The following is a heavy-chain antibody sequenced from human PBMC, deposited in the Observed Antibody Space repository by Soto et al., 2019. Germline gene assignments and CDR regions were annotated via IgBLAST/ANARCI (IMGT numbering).Heavy chain of an antibody. CDR3: ARESDGYNPDLDY. CDR2: ISSSSSYI. CDR1: GFTFSSYS. J-gene: IGHJ4*02. V-gene: IGHV3-21*01. D-gene: IGHD5-12*01. Sequence: PGGSLRLSCAASGFTFSSYSMNWVRQAPGKGLEWVSSISSSSSYIYYADSVKGRFTISRDNAKNSLYLQMNSLRAEDTAVYYCARESDGYNPDLDYWGQGTLVTVSS.